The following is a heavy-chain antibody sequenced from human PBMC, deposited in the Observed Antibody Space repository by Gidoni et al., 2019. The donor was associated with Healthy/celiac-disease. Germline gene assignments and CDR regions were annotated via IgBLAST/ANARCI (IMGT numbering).Heavy chain of an antibody. CDR1: GGSISSSSYY. Sequence: QLQLQESGPGLVKPSETLSLTCTVSGGSISSSSYYWGWIRQPPGKGLEWIGSIYYSGSTYYNPSLKSRVTISVDTFKNQFSLKLSSVTAADTAVYYCARDLNPGGIAAAGYFDYWGQGTLVTVSS. V-gene: IGHV4-39*07. CDR3: ARDLNPGGIAAAGYFDY. D-gene: IGHD6-13*01. CDR2: IYYSGST. J-gene: IGHJ4*02.